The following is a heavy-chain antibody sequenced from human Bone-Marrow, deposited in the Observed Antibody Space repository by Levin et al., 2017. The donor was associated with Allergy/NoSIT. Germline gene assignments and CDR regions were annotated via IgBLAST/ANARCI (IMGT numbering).Heavy chain of an antibody. CDR2: IYTGGST. J-gene: IGHJ6*02. CDR3: ATWGRVDGDYYYGLDV. CDR1: GGSISSYY. Sequence: ASETLSLTCTLSGGSISSYYWSWIRQPAGRGLEWFGLIYTGGSTNYNPSLKSRVTMSLDTSTNQLSLNLRSVTAADTAIYYCATWGRVDGDYYYGLDVWGQGTTVTVSS. V-gene: IGHV4-4*07. D-gene: IGHD3-16*01.